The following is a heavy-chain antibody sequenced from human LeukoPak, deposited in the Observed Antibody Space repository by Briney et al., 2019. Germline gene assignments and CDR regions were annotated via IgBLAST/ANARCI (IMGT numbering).Heavy chain of an antibody. CDR3: ASVYASGWYFDY. CDR2: INPNSGGT. Sequence: ASVRVSCKASGYTFTGYYMHWVRQAPGQGLEWMGWINPNSGGTNYAQKFQGRVTMTRDTSISTAYMELSRLRSDDTAVYYCASVYASGWYFDYWGQGTLVTVSS. CDR1: GYTFTGYY. V-gene: IGHV1-2*02. J-gene: IGHJ4*02. D-gene: IGHD6-19*01.